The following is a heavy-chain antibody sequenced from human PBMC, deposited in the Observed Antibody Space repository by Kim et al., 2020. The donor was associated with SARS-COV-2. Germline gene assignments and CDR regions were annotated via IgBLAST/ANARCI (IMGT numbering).Heavy chain of an antibody. D-gene: IGHD3-10*01. CDR1: GFTFSSYS. J-gene: IGHJ6*02. CDR2: ISSSSSTI. V-gene: IGHV3-48*04. CDR3: ARVGYDSGSYWGWWHAHPNGNYYYYGMDV. Sequence: GGSLRLSCAASGFTFSSYSMNWVRQAPGKGLEWVSYISSSSSTIYYADSVKGRFTISRDNAKNSLYLQMNSLRAEDTAVYYCARVGYDSGSYWGWWHAHPNGNYYYYGMDVWGQGTTVTVSS.